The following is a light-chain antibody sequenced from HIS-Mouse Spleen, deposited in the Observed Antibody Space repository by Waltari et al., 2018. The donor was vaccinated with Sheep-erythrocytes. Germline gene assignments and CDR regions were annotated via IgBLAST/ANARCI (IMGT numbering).Light chain of an antibody. Sequence: QSALTQPRPVSGSPGQSVTISCTGTSSDVGGYNYVSWYQQHPGKAPQLRIYDVSKRPSGVPDRFSGSKSGNTASLTISGLQAEDEADYYCCSYAGSYNHVFATGTKVTVL. J-gene: IGLJ1*01. CDR2: DVS. CDR1: SSDVGGYNY. V-gene: IGLV2-11*01. CDR3: CSYAGSYNHV.